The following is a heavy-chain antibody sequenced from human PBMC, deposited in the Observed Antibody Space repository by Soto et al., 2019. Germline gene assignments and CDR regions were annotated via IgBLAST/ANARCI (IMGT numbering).Heavy chain of an antibody. CDR1: RFTFSTYT. CDR2: ISFDESSK. Sequence: SLILSCAGSRFTFSTYTLHGVRQAPGKGLEWVAVISFDESSKFYADSVKGRFTISRDNSKNTLYLQMNSLRAEDTAVYYCARDFSTTAPFDYWGQGTLVTVFS. J-gene: IGHJ4*02. V-gene: IGHV3-30-3*01. CDR3: ARDFSTTAPFDY. D-gene: IGHD4-17*01.